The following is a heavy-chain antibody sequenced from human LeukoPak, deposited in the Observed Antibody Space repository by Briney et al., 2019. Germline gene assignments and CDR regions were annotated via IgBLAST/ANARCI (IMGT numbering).Heavy chain of an antibody. D-gene: IGHD6-19*01. CDR3: ATPDSSGPDY. CDR1: GFTFSSYS. J-gene: IGHJ4*02. CDR2: ISSSSSTI. V-gene: IGHV3-48*01. Sequence: GGSLRLSCAASGFTFSSYSMNWVRQAPGKGLEWVSYISSSSSTIYYADSVKGRFTISRDNAKNSLYLQMNSLRAEDTAVYYCATPDSSGPDYWGQGTLVTVSS.